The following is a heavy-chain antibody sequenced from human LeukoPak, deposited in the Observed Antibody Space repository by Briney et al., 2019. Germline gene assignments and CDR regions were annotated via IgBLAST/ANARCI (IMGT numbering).Heavy chain of an antibody. CDR1: GFTFSSSA. V-gene: IGHV3-30*04. Sequence: GGSLRLSCAASGFTFSSSAMHWVRQAPGKGLEWVAVISYDGSNKYYADSVKGRFTISRDNSKNTLYLQMNSLRAEDTALYYCARVLSGGYVYYYYYMDVWGKGTTVTVSS. D-gene: IGHD3-16*02. J-gene: IGHJ6*03. CDR2: ISYDGSNK. CDR3: ARVLSGGYVYYYYYMDV.